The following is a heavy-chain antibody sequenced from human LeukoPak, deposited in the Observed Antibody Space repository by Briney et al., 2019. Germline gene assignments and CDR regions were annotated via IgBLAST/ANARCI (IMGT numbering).Heavy chain of an antibody. D-gene: IGHD4-17*01. V-gene: IGHV3-23*01. CDR2: IPTNGCSK. CDR1: VLPFNLYN. J-gene: IGHJ6*04. CDR3: AKRGNPTVGYGFLDV. Sequence: GRSVRLSHAASVLPFNLYNMRWARHASAKGLEDVFSIPTNGCSKFYADSVRRRLTNSRDNYKNTLYLEKKSLSAEDTAVYYCAKRGNPTVGYGFLDVWGKGTTVSVSS.